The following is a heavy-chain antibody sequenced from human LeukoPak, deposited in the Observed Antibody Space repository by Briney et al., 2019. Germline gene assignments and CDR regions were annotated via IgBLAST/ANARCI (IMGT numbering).Heavy chain of an antibody. CDR3: AKDREYGSGSYDAFNI. D-gene: IGHD3-10*01. Sequence: GGSLRLSCAASGFSFSSYAMSWVRQAPGKGLEWISAISGSGGSTYYADSVKVRFTISRDHSKTTLYLQINSLTAEDTAVYSCAKDREYGSGSYDAFNIWGQGTMVTVSS. CDR1: GFSFSSYA. J-gene: IGHJ3*02. CDR2: ISGSGGST. V-gene: IGHV3-23*01.